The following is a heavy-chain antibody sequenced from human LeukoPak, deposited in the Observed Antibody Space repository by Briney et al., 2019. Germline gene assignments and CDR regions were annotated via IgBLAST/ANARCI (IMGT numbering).Heavy chain of an antibody. CDR3: ARDSTYWYDSGSSGPHCFYY. D-gene: IGHD3-10*01. Sequence: GGSLRLSCAASGFIFSNYAMHWVRQAPGKGLEWVALISSDGSKTYHADSVKGRFSISRDNSKNTLYLQLNSLRAEDTSVYYCARDSTYWYDSGSSGPHCFYYWGQGTLVTVSS. V-gene: IGHV3-30*01. CDR2: ISSDGSKT. J-gene: IGHJ4*02. CDR1: GFIFSNYA.